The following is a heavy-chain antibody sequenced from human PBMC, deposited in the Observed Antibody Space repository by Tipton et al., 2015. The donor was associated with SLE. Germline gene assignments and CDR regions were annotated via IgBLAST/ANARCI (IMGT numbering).Heavy chain of an antibody. J-gene: IGHJ4*01. D-gene: IGHD3-3*01. CDR2: LSYSGST. V-gene: IGHV4-59*12. CDR3: ARAVFYDDWSSYYGTPSLAYFDY. CDR1: GGSLSSYY. Sequence: TLSLTCTVSGGSLSSYYWSWIRQSPEKGLEWIGYLSYSGSTNYNPSLESQVTISVDTSKNQFSLRLSSVTAADTAVYYCARAVFYDDWSSYYGTPSLAYFDYWGHGTLVIVSS.